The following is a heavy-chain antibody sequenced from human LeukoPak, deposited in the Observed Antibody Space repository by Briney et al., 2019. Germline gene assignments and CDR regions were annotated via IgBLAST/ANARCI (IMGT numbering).Heavy chain of an antibody. V-gene: IGHV4-61*02. CDR3: ARDGFSYYDSSGYYDY. Sequence: SQTLSLTCTVSGGSFNSANYYWSWIRQPAGKGLEWIGRIFISGSTNYNPSLKSRVTISVDTSKNQFSLKLSSVTAADTAVYYCARDGFSYYDSSGYYDYWGQGTLVTVSS. D-gene: IGHD3-22*01. J-gene: IGHJ4*02. CDR2: IFISGST. CDR1: GGSFNSANYY.